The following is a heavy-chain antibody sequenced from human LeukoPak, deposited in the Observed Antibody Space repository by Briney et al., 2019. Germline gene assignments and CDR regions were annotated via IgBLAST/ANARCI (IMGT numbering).Heavy chain of an antibody. CDR3: ARLYSSSWSLGPRMYNWFDP. Sequence: PSETLSLTCAVSGGSISSGGYSWSWIRQPPGKGLEWIGYIYYTGSTNYNPSLKSRVTISVDTSKNRFSLKLTSVTAADTAVYYCARLYSSSWSLGPRMYNWFDPWGQGTLVTVSS. CDR2: IYYTGST. J-gene: IGHJ5*02. V-gene: IGHV4-61*08. CDR1: GGSISSGGYS. D-gene: IGHD6-13*01.